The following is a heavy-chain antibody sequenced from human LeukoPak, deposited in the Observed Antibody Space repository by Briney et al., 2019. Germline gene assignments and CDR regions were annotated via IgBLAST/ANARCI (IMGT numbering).Heavy chain of an antibody. CDR2: IYSSGST. CDR1: GGPFSSRSFY. V-gene: IGHV4-39*01. CDR3: ARSPPFCGGDCYVDY. Sequence: SETLSLTCTVSGGPFSSRSFYWAWIRQPPGRGLEGIGNIYSSGSTDFSPSLKSRVYISAHTSKNQFSLNLISVTAADTAIYYCARSPPFCGGDCYVDYWGQRILVTVSS. D-gene: IGHD2-21*02. J-gene: IGHJ4*02.